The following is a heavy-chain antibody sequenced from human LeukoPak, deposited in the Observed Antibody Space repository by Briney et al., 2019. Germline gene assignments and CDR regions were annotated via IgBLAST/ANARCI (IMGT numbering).Heavy chain of an antibody. V-gene: IGHV3-21*01. Sequence: GGSLRLSCAASGFTFSTYSMNWVRQAPGKGLEWVSSISSSSSYIYYADSVKGRFTISRDNAKNSLYLQMNSLRAEDTAVYYCARDPWGARGYCGQGTLVTVSS. J-gene: IGHJ4*02. CDR2: ISSSSSYI. D-gene: IGHD3-16*01. CDR3: ARDPWGARGY. CDR1: GFTFSTYS.